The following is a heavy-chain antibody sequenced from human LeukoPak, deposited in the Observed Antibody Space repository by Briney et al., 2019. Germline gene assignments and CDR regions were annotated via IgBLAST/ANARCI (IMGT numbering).Heavy chain of an antibody. J-gene: IGHJ5*02. CDR3: ARAIESVVAALGNWIDP. Sequence: ASVKVSCKASGYTFTSYYMHWVRQAPGQGLEWMGIINPSGGSTSYAQKFQGRVTMTRDTSTSTVYMELSSLRSEDTAVYYCARAIESVVAALGNWIDPWGQGTLVTVSS. V-gene: IGHV1-46*01. CDR2: INPSGGST. D-gene: IGHD2-15*01. CDR1: GYTFTSYY.